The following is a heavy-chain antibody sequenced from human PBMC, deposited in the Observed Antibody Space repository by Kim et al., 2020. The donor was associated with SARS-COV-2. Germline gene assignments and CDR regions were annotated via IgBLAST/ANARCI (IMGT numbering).Heavy chain of an antibody. CDR3: ANDFWSGYDQN. V-gene: IGHV3-33*06. Sequence: KYYAASVKGRFTISRDNSKNTLYLQMNSLRAEDTAVYYCANDFWSGYDQNWGQGTLVTVSS. CDR2: K. D-gene: IGHD3-3*01. J-gene: IGHJ4*02.